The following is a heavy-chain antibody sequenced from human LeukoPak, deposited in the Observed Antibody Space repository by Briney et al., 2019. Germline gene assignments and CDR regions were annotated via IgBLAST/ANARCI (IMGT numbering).Heavy chain of an antibody. D-gene: IGHD6-19*01. Sequence: GGSLRLSCAASGFTFSNYTMNWVRQAPGKGLEWVSSISSSSSYIYYADSVKGRFTISRDNAKNSLYLQMNSLRAEDTAVYYCARESVAGNRDFDYWGQGTLVTVSS. J-gene: IGHJ4*02. V-gene: IGHV3-21*01. CDR1: GFTFSNYT. CDR3: ARESVAGNRDFDY. CDR2: ISSSSSYI.